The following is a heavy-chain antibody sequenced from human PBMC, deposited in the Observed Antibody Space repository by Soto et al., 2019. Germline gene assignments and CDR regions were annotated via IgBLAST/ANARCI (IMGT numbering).Heavy chain of an antibody. Sequence: SETLYLTCTVSGGSISSSSYYWGWIRQPPGKGLEWIGSIYYSGSTYYNPSLKSRVTISVDTSKNQFSLKLSSVTAADTAVYYCARQPRILTGYSGHFDYWGKGTRVTVPS. V-gene: IGHV4-39*01. CDR3: ARQPRILTGYSGHFDY. CDR2: IYYSGST. D-gene: IGHD3-9*01. J-gene: IGHJ4*02. CDR1: GGSISSSSYY.